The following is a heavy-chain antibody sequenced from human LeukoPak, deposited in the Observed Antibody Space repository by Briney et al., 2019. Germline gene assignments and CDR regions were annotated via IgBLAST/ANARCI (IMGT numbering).Heavy chain of an antibody. CDR3: TRDPRHFDS. CDR1: GFSFSGYA. CDR2: IRYDGSNK. Sequence: GGSLRLSCVASGFSFSGYAIHWVRQAPGKGLEWVAFIRYDGSNKYYADSVKGRFTISRDNAKNSLYLQMSSLRVEDTAVYYCTRDPRHFDSCGQGTLVTVSS. V-gene: IGHV3-30*02. D-gene: IGHD6-6*01. J-gene: IGHJ5*01.